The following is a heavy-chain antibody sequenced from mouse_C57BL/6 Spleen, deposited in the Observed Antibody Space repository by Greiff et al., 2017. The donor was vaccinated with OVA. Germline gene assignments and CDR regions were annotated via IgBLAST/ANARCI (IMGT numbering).Heavy chain of an antibody. V-gene: IGHV1-39*01. D-gene: IGHD2-12*01. Sequence: VQLKQSGPELVKPGASVKISCKASGYSFTDYNMNWVKQSNGKSLEWIGVINPNYGTTRYNQKFKGKATLTVDQSSSTAYMQLNSLTSEDSAVYYCAKSGDYSLYAMDYWGQGTSVTVSS. CDR2: INPNYGTT. CDR1: GYSFTDYN. CDR3: AKSGDYSLYAMDY. J-gene: IGHJ4*01.